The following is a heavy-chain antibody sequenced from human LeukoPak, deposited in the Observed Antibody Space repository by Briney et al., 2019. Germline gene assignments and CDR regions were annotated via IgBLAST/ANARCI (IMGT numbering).Heavy chain of an antibody. CDR3: ARRGSYYGDSMDY. D-gene: IGHD1-26*01. Sequence: PGGSLRLSCAASGFTFSSYAMHWVRQAPGKGLEYVSAISSNGGSTYYANSMKGRFTISRDNSKITLYLHMGSLRVEDMAVYYCARRGSYYGDSMDYWGQGTLVTVSS. CDR1: GFTFSSYA. J-gene: IGHJ4*02. V-gene: IGHV3-64*01. CDR2: ISSNGGST.